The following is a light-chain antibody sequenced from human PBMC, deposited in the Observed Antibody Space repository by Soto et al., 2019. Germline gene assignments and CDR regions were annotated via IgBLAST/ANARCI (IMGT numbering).Light chain of an antibody. CDR2: DAS. Sequence: EIVLPQSPGTLSLSPGERATLSCRASKSVRNSLLAWYQQKPGQPPRLLIYDASTRATATPERFSGSGSGTDFTLTISRLEPEDFAVYYCHQYDSIVQTFGQGTKVDIK. J-gene: IGKJ1*01. CDR3: HQYDSIVQT. V-gene: IGKV3-20*01. CDR1: KSVRNSL.